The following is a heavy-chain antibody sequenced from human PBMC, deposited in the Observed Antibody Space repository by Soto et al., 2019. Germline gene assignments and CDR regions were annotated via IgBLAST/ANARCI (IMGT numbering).Heavy chain of an antibody. Sequence: SETLSLTCTVSGGSLSPLYWSWIRLPPGKGLEWIGYISDIAYTSYNPSLKGRVSISVDTSKNQFSLTLTSVTAADTAVYYCARQGFGVLHGLVDVWGQGTTVTVSS. CDR1: GGSLSPLY. D-gene: IGHD3-10*01. J-gene: IGHJ6*02. CDR3: ARQGFGVLHGLVDV. V-gene: IGHV4-59*08. CDR2: ISDIAYT.